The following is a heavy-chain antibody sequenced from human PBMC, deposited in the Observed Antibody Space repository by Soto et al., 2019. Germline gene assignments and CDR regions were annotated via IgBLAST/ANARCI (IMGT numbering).Heavy chain of an antibody. J-gene: IGHJ4*02. Sequence: QVQLVQSGAEVEKPGSSVKVSCKPSGGTFSTYSIVWVRQAPGEGLEWMGGIIPIFGTANYAQKFQDRVTITADKSTNTASMELSSLKSEDTAMYYCASSSGNNYGVGTNYYFDYWGQGTLVTVSS. CDR3: ASSSGNNYGVGTNYYFDY. CDR1: GGTFSTYS. D-gene: IGHD1-26*01. CDR2: IIPIFGTA. V-gene: IGHV1-69*06.